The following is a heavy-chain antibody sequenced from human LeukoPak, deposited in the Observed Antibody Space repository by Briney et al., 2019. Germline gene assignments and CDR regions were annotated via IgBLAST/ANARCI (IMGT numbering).Heavy chain of an antibody. CDR1: GFTFSAYG. Sequence: GGSLSLPCAASGFTFSAYGMKWARRAPGKGREGVSSISSTSRPTYFADPVKGRFTISRDNARNSLYLQMNSLRAEVTAVYYCARERGYSYGYSDYWRQGTLVTVSS. D-gene: IGHD5-18*01. V-gene: IGHV3-21*01. CDR2: ISSTSRPT. J-gene: IGHJ4*02. CDR3: ARERGYSYGYSDY.